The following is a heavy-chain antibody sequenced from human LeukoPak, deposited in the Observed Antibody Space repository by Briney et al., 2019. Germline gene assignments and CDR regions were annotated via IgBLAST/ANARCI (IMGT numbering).Heavy chain of an antibody. CDR1: GFTFSSYS. CDR3: AKGSSSSRPYYFDY. V-gene: IGHV3-48*01. Sequence: PGGSLRLSCAASGFTFSSYSMMWVRQAPGKGLEWVSYISRSGSPIYYADSVKGRFTISRHNSKNTLYLQMNSLRAEDTAVYYCAKGSSSSRPYYFDYWGQGTLVTVSS. J-gene: IGHJ4*02. CDR2: ISRSGSPI. D-gene: IGHD6-13*01.